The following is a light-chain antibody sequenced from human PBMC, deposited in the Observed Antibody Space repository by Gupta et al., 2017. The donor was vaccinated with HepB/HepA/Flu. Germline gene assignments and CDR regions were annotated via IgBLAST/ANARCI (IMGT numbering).Light chain of an antibody. Sequence: EIVMTQSPATLSVSPGETVTLSCRASQSVSNNLAWYQQKPGQAPRLLIYGASTRATGIPVRFSGSRYGRECTHTISSLQSEECAVYYCQQYKQRHRIMYTFGQGTKLEIK. CDR1: QSVSNN. V-gene: IGKV3-15*01. J-gene: IGKJ2*01. CDR2: GAS. CDR3: QQYKQRHRIMYT.